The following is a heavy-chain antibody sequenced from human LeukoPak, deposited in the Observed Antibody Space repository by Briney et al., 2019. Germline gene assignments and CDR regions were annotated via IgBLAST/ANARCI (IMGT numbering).Heavy chain of an antibody. J-gene: IGHJ4*02. CDR2: MYYSGST. V-gene: IGHV4-39*07. D-gene: IGHD6-19*01. CDR1: GGSISSSGYY. Sequence: SETLSLTCTVSGGSISSSGYYWGWIRQPPGKGLEWIGSMYYSGSTYYNPSLKSRVTISVDTSKNHFSLKLSSVTAADTAVYYCARVQNINGWYSVFDYWGQGTLVTVSS. CDR3: ARVQNINGWYSVFDY.